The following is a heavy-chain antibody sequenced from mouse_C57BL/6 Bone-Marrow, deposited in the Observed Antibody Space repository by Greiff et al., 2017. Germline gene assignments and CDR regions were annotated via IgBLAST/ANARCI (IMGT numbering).Heavy chain of an antibody. CDR3: ARLYYDYDERAWCAY. CDR2: ISSGGSYT. CDR1: GFTFSSYG. V-gene: IGHV5-6*01. J-gene: IGHJ3*01. Sequence: EVKLVESGGDLVKPGGSLKLSCAASGFTFSSYGMSWVRQTPDQRLEWVATISSGGSYTYYPDSVKGRFTISRDNAKNTLYLQMSSLKSEDTAMYDCARLYYDYDERAWCAYWGQGTLVTVSA. D-gene: IGHD2-4*01.